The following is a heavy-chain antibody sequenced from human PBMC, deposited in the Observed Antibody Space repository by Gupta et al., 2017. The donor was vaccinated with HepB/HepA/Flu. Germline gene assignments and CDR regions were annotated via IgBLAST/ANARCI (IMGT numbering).Heavy chain of an antibody. J-gene: IGHJ4*02. CDR1: ELALSSYV. V-gene: IGHV3-33*01. CDR2: IWYDGSNK. CDR3: AREGPSGSYLGHGVDY. Sequence: QAQLVESGGGVVQPGRSLRRPCAASELALSSYVIHWFRQAPGKGLEWVAVIWYDGSNKYYADSVKGGFTISRDNSKNTLYLQMNSLRAEDTAVYYCAREGPSGSYLGHGVDYWGQGTLVTVSS. D-gene: IGHD1-26*01.